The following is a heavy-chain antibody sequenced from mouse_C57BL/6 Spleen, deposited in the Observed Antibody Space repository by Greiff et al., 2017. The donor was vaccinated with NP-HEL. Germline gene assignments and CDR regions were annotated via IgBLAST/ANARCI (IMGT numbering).Heavy chain of an antibody. CDR1: GYTFTSYW. CDR3: ARSGYGSDFDY. J-gene: IGHJ2*01. CDR2: IDPSDSYT. D-gene: IGHD1-1*01. Sequence: QVQLQQPGAELVMPGASVKLSCKASGYTFTSYWMHWVKQRPGPGLEWIGEIDPSDSYTNYNQKFKGKSTLTVDKSSSTAYMQLSSLTSEDSAVYYCARSGYGSDFDYWGQGTTLTVSS. V-gene: IGHV1-69*01.